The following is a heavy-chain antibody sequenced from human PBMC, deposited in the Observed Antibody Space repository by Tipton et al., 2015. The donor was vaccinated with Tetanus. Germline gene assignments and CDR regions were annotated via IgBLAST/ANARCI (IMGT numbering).Heavy chain of an antibody. CDR1: GGTFTNYA. D-gene: IGHD5-12*01. CDR3: ARLVKQWLVPEDY. Sequence: QLVQSGAEVKKPGSSVKVSCKASGGTFTNYALSWVRQAPGQGLEWVGGITPIFGTTNSAPKFQGRVTMTTDTSTNTAYLELRSLRSDDTAVYFCARLVKQWLVPEDYWGQGTLVIVS. CDR2: ITPIFGTT. V-gene: IGHV1-69*06. J-gene: IGHJ4*02.